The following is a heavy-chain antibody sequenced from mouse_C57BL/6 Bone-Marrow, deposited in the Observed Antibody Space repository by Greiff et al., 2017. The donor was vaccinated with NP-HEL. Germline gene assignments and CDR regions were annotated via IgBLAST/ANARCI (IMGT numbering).Heavy chain of an antibody. CDR2: IDPENGDT. D-gene: IGHD1-1*01. J-gene: IGHJ1*03. CDR1: GFNIKDDY. Sequence: VQLKESGAELVRPGASVKLSCTASGFNIKDDYMHWVKQRPEQGLEWIGWIDPENGDTAYASKFQGKATITADKSSNTAYLQLRSLTSDDTAVDYGTFYGSSYDWYFDVWGTGTTVTVSS. V-gene: IGHV14-4*01. CDR3: TFYGSSYDWYFDV.